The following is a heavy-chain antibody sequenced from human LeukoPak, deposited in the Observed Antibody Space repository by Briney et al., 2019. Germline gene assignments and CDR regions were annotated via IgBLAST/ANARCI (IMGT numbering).Heavy chain of an antibody. CDR3: VRGPDSKSFIV. Sequence: AGGSLRLSCAASGFIFNDYTMHWVRQAPGKGLEWVAVITFDGGHKFYGNSLKGRFTISRDNSKNSLYLQMNALRPDDTAVYYCVRGPDSKSFIVWGQGTRVTVSS. CDR1: GFIFNDYT. V-gene: IGHV3-30*04. J-gene: IGHJ4*02. D-gene: IGHD1-26*01. CDR2: ITFDGGHK.